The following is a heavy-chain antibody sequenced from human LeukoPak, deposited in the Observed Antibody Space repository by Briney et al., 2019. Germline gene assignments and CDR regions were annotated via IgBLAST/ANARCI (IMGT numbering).Heavy chain of an antibody. CDR3: AKEFYYGSGNYYPTFDY. Sequence: GGSLRLSCAASGFTFTTYAMSWVRQAPGEGLEWVSLISGSGGNTYYADSVKGRFTISRDNSKNTLYLQMNSLRAEDTAVYYCAKEFYYGSGNYYPTFDYWGQGTLVTVSS. CDR1: GFTFTTYA. D-gene: IGHD3-10*01. CDR2: ISGSGGNT. J-gene: IGHJ4*02. V-gene: IGHV3-23*01.